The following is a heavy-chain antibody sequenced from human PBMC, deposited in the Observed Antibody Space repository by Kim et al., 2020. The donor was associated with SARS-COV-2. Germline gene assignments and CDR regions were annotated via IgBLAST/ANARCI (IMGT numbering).Heavy chain of an antibody. D-gene: IGHD3-10*01. CDR1: GFTFSTYA. CDR3: AKMGSGSYLKWFDS. CDR2: ISGSDGST. V-gene: IGHV3-23*01. J-gene: IGHJ5*02. Sequence: GGSLRLSCAASGFTFSTYAMSWVRRAPGKGLEWVSGISGSDGSTKYADSVRGRFTISRDNSKNMVYLQMKSLRTEDTAVDYCAKMGSGSYLKWFDSWGQG.